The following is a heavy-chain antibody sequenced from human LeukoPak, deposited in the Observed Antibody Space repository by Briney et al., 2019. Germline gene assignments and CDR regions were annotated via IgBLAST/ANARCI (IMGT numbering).Heavy chain of an antibody. D-gene: IGHD1-26*01. Sequence: SETLSLTCTVSGGSISSYYWSWIRQPAGKGLEWIGRIYTSGSTNYNPSLKSRVTMSVDTSKNQFSLKLSSVTAADTAVYYCARDRGSSRPGPTSYYFDYWGQGTLVTVSS. V-gene: IGHV4-4*07. CDR1: GGSISSYY. J-gene: IGHJ4*02. CDR2: IYTSGST. CDR3: ARDRGSSRPGPTSYYFDY.